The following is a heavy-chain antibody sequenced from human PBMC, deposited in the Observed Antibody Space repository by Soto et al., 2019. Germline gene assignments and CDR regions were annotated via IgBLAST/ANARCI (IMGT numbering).Heavy chain of an antibody. D-gene: IGHD2-2*01. CDR1: GGSFGSHA. J-gene: IGHJ6*02. Sequence: PVNVYCKASGGSFGSHAISWGRQAPGQGLEWMGGIIPIPGTANYAQKFQGRVTIAADESTSTAYMELSSLRSEDTAVYYCARSQGSSTSLEIYYYYYYGMDVWGQGITVTVSS. CDR2: IIPIPGTA. V-gene: IGHV1-69*13. CDR3: ARSQGSSTSLEIYYYYYYGMDV.